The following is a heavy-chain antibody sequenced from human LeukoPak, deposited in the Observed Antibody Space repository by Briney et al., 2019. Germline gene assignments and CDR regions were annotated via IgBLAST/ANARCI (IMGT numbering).Heavy chain of an antibody. D-gene: IGHD4-11*01. CDR3: ARGSRDYIPPYYYYYYMDV. V-gene: IGHV4-38-2*02. Sequence: PSETLSLTCTVSGYSISSGYYWGWIRQPPGKGLEWIGSIYHSGSTYYNPSLKSRVTISVDTSKNQFSLKLSSVTAADTAVYYCARGSRDYIPPYYYYYYMDVWGKGTTVTISS. CDR2: IYHSGST. CDR1: GYSISSGYY. J-gene: IGHJ6*03.